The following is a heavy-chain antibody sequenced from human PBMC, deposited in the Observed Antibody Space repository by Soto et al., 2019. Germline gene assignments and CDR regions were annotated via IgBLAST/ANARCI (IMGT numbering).Heavy chain of an antibody. CDR1: GGTFGSYA. V-gene: IGHV1-69*13. J-gene: IGHJ6*02. Sequence: ASVKVSCKASGGTFGSYALSWVRQAPGQGLEWMGGIIPIFGTANYAQKFQGRVTITADESTSTAYMELSSLRSEDTAVYYCAREQTTMVRGVMKVREYYGMDVWGQGTTVTVSS. CDR2: IIPIFGTA. CDR3: AREQTTMVRGVMKVREYYGMDV. D-gene: IGHD3-10*01.